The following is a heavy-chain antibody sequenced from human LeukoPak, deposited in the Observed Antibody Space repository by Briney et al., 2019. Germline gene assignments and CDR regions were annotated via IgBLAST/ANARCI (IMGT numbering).Heavy chain of an antibody. CDR1: RFTFSNDA. D-gene: IGHD3-16*01. J-gene: IGHJ4*02. V-gene: IGHV3-23*01. CDR3: AKVGGGFNPTLYFDF. Sequence: GGSLRLSCAASRFTFSNDAMSWVRRAPGKGLEWVSAISGSGGSSFYADSVKGRFTISRDNSKNTLYLQMNSLRADDTAVYYCAKVGGGFNPTLYFDFWGQGTLVAVSS. CDR2: ISGSGGSS.